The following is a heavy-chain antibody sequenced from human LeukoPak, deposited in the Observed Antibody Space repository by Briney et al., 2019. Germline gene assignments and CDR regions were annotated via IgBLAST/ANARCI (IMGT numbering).Heavy chain of an antibody. CDR3: ARDATYCTNGVCYTRLDY. V-gene: IGHV3-7*01. D-gene: IGHD2-8*01. J-gene: IGHJ4*02. CDR1: GFTFTSHW. Sequence: PGGSLRLSCAASGFTFTSHWMSWVRQAPGKGLEWVARMNLDGSEKYYVDSVKGRFTISRDNAKTSLYLEMNSLRAEDTAVYYCARDATYCTNGVCYTRLDYWGQGTLVTVSS. CDR2: MNLDGSEK.